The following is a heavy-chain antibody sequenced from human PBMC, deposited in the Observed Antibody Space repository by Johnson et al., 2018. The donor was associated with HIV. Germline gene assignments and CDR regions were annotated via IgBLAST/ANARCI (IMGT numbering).Heavy chain of an antibody. D-gene: IGHD3-3*01. V-gene: IGHV3-30*02. Sequence: QVQLVESGGGLVKPGGSLRLSCAASGFTFSDYYMNWIRQAPGKGLEWVAAVWYDGSNKYYADSVRGRFSISRDNSNNTLYLQMNSLRPEDTGVYYCVKDKFMFLENPVDAFDVWGQGTMVTFSS. CDR2: VWYDGSNK. CDR1: GFTFSDYY. CDR3: VKDKFMFLENPVDAFDV. J-gene: IGHJ3*01.